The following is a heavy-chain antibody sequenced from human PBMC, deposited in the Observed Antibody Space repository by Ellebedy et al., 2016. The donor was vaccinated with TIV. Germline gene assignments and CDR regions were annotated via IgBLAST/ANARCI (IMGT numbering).Heavy chain of an antibody. CDR2: AHNDETYK. J-gene: IGHJ6*02. CDR3: AKDMGFAMDV. CDR1: GFTFNNYN. V-gene: IGHV3-30*02. D-gene: IGHD3-10*01. Sequence: PGGSLTLSCAASGFTFNNYNLHWVRQAPGKGLEWVAIAHNDETYKFYADSVKGRFTISRDNSGNTAYLHLSSLRVEDTAVYYCAKDMGFAMDVWGQGTTVTGSS.